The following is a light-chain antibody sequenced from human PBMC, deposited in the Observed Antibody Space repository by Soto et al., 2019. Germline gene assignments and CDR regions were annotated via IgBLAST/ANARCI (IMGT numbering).Light chain of an antibody. V-gene: IGKV3-20*01. Sequence: EIVLTQSPATLSVSPWERATLSCRASQSVSSDLAWSHQKPGQAPRLLIYGASSRATGIPDRFSGSGSGTDFTLTISRLEPEDFAVYYCQQYGSSSITFGQGTRLEIK. CDR1: QSVSSD. J-gene: IGKJ5*01. CDR3: QQYGSSSIT. CDR2: GAS.